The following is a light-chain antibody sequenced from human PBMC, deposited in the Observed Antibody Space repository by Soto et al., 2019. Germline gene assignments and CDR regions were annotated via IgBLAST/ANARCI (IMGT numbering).Light chain of an antibody. J-gene: IGLJ1*01. Sequence: QSVLTQPASVSGSPGQSITISCTGTSSDVGGYDYVSWYQHHPGKAPKLMIYDVSNRPSGVSNRFSGSKSGNTASLTISGLQVEDEADYYCSSYTRSSLYVFGTGTKVTVL. CDR2: DVS. CDR3: SSYTRSSLYV. V-gene: IGLV2-14*03. CDR1: SSDVGGYDY.